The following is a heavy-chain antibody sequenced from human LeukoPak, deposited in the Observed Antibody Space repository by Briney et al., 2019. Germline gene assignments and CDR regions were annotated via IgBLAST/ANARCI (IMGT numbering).Heavy chain of an antibody. J-gene: IGHJ4*02. CDR1: GYSLSELS. CDR2: SDPENGEA. Sequence: ASVKVSCKVSGYSLSELSMHWVRQAPGKGLEWMGGSDPENGEAVYAQKFQGRVTMTEDTSTDTSYMELNSLKSEDTAVYYCAAGGVYDLLDNWGQGTLVTVSS. CDR3: AAGGVYDLLDN. D-gene: IGHD2-8*01. V-gene: IGHV1-24*01.